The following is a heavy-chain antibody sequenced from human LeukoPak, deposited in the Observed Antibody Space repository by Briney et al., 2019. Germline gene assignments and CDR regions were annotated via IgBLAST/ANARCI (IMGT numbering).Heavy chain of an antibody. J-gene: IGHJ4*02. Sequence: GASVKVSCKASGYTFTSYDINWVRQAPGQGLEWMGIINPSGGSTSYAQKFQGRVTMTRDTSTSTVYMELSSLRSEDTAVYYCARAYYDSSGYGYFDYWGQGTLVTVSS. CDR2: INPSGGST. CDR1: GYTFTSYD. D-gene: IGHD3-22*01. CDR3: ARAYYDSSGYGYFDY. V-gene: IGHV1-46*01.